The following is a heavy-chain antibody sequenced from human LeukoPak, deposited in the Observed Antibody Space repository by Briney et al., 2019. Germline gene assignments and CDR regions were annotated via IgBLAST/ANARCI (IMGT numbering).Heavy chain of an antibody. J-gene: IGHJ3*02. CDR2: ISYDGSNK. Sequence: GRSLRLSCAASGFTFSSYAMHWVRQAPGKGLEWVAVISYDGSNKYYADSVKGRFTISRDNSKNTLYLQMNSLRAEDTAVYYCATLRLNTAMVTDAFDIWGQGTMVTVSS. CDR1: GFTFSSYA. CDR3: ATLRLNTAMVTDAFDI. D-gene: IGHD5-18*01. V-gene: IGHV3-30-3*01.